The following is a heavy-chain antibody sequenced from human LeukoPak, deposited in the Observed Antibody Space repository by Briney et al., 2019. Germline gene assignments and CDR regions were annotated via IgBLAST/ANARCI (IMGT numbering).Heavy chain of an antibody. Sequence: SQTLSLTCAISGDSVSSNSAAWNWIRQSPSRGLEWLGRTYYRSKWYNDYAVSVKSRVAIDPDTAKNQISLQLNSVTPEDTAVYYCASSGSYRFDYWGQGTLVTVSS. CDR2: TYYRSKWYN. CDR3: ASSGSYRFDY. V-gene: IGHV6-1*01. CDR1: GDSVSSNSAA. D-gene: IGHD1-26*01. J-gene: IGHJ4*02.